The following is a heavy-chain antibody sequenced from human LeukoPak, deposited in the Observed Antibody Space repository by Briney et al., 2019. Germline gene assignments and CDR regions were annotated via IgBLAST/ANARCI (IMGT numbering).Heavy chain of an antibody. Sequence: PSETLSLTCTVSGGSISSSSYYWGWIRQPPGKGLEWIGSIYYSGSTYYNPSLKSRVTISVDTSKNQFSLKLSSVTAADTAVYYCANDYGDENWFDPWGRGTLVTVSS. D-gene: IGHD4-17*01. V-gene: IGHV4-39*01. CDR2: IYYSGST. CDR3: ANDYGDENWFDP. J-gene: IGHJ5*02. CDR1: GGSISSSSYY.